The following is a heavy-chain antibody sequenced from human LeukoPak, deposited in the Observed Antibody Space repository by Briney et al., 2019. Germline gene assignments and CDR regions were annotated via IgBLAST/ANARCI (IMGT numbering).Heavy chain of an antibody. CDR3: ASSIAARPLFFYYYMDV. D-gene: IGHD6-6*01. Sequence: PSETLSLTCTVSYDSIGTYLWNWVRQPAGKGLEWIGRIFASGSTFYSPSLKSRVTMSVDTSKSQFSLKLSSVTAADTAVYYCASSIAARPLFFYYYMDVWGKGTTVTVSS. CDR2: IFASGST. CDR1: YDSIGTYL. V-gene: IGHV4-4*07. J-gene: IGHJ6*03.